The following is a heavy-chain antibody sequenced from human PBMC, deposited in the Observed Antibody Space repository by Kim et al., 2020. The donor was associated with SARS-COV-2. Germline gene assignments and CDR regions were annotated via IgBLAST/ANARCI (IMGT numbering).Heavy chain of an antibody. CDR2: ISWNSGSI. CDR1: GFTFDDYA. V-gene: IGHV3-9*01. Sequence: GGSLRLSCAASGFTFDDYAMHWVRQAPGKGLEWVSGISWNSGSIGYADSVKGRFTISRDNAKNSLYLQMNSLRAEDTALYYCAKDMGSSRYMPDYWGQGTLVSVSS. D-gene: IGHD6-13*01. J-gene: IGHJ4*02. CDR3: AKDMGSSRYMPDY.